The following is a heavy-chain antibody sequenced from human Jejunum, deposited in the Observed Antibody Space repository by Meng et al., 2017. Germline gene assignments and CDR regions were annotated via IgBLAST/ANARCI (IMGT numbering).Heavy chain of an antibody. CDR2: IDTSGTT. J-gene: IGHJ4*02. CDR1: GASISSGSSH. D-gene: IGHD5-24*01. Sequence: SETLSLTCAVPGASISSGSSHWNWMRQPAGKGRGWIGRIDTSGTTYCNPSLKSRLTISTDTYKNQLSLRLSSVTAADTAVYYCAATTGYNSGNQEDFGYWGQGTLVTVSS. V-gene: IGHV4-61*02. CDR3: AATTGYNSGNQEDFGY.